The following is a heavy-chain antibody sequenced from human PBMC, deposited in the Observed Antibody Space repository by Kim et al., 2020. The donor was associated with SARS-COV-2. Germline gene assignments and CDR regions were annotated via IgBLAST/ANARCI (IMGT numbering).Heavy chain of an antibody. Sequence: YDADSVKGRFTISRDNSKNILYLQMNSLRAEDTAVYYCARDQKIGTQQPDYWGQGTLVTVSS. CDR3: ARDQKIGTQQPDY. V-gene: IGHV3-33*01. J-gene: IGHJ4*02. D-gene: IGHD6-13*01.